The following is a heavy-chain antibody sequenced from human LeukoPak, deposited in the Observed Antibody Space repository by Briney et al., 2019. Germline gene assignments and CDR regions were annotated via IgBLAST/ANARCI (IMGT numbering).Heavy chain of an antibody. J-gene: IGHJ4*02. D-gene: IGHD3-10*01. CDR2: IHNSGTT. Sequence: SETLSLTCAVSGGPFSGYFRSWIRQPPGKGLEWIGEIHNSGTTNYNPSLNSRVTISEDTSKNQIYLNLRSVTAADTAVYYCARRYYYNLGSFPFDFWGQGALVTVSS. V-gene: IGHV4-34*01. CDR1: GGPFSGYF. CDR3: ARRYYYNLGSFPFDF.